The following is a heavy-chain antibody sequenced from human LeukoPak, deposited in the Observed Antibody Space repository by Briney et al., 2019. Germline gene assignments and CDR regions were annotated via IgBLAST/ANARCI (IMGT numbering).Heavy chain of an antibody. CDR1: GGSFSGYY. J-gene: IGHJ4*02. D-gene: IGHD1-26*01. Sequence: PSETLSLTCAVYGGSFSGYYWSWIRQPPGKGLEWIGEINHSGSTNYNPSLKSRVTISVDTSKNQFSLKLSSVTAADTAVYYCARSGSYSGVLDYWGQGTLVTVSS. CDR2: INHSGST. CDR3: ARSGSYSGVLDY. V-gene: IGHV4-34*01.